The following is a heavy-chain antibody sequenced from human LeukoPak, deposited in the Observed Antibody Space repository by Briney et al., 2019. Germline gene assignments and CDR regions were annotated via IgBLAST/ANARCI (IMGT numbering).Heavy chain of an antibody. CDR2: MNPNSGNT. Sequence: ASVKVSCKASGYTFTSYDINWVRQATGQGLEWMGWMNPNSGNTGYAQKFQGRVTMTRNTSISTAYMELSSLRSEDTAVYYCAGAAPYYYYYYGMDVWGQGTTVTVSS. CDR3: AGAAPYYYYYYGMDV. V-gene: IGHV1-8*01. J-gene: IGHJ6*02. CDR1: GYTFTSYD.